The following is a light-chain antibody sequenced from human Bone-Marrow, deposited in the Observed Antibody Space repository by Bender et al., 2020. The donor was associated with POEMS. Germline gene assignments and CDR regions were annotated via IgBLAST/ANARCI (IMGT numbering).Light chain of an antibody. CDR3: CSYAGSSTYV. CDR1: SSDVGNSNL. V-gene: IGLV2-23*01. J-gene: IGLJ1*01. CDR2: EGS. Sequence: QSALTQPPSVSGSPGQSLTISCIGTSSDVGNSNLVSWFQQHPGRAPKLLIYEGSQRPSGVSNRFSGSKSGNTASLTISGLQTDDEADYYCCSYAGSSTYVFGSGTKVSVL.